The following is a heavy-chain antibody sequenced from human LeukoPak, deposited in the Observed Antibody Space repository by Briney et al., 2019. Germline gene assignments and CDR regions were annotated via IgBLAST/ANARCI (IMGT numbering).Heavy chain of an antibody. Sequence: SETLSLTCTVSGGSISSSRYYWGWIRQPPGKGLEWMGSIYYSGSTYYNPSLKSRVTISVDTSKNQFSLKLSSVIAADTAVYYCARGGVLRFLEWHFDYWGQGTLVTVSS. V-gene: IGHV4-39*07. J-gene: IGHJ4*02. CDR3: ARGGVLRFLEWHFDY. D-gene: IGHD3-3*01. CDR1: GGSISSSRYY. CDR2: IYYSGST.